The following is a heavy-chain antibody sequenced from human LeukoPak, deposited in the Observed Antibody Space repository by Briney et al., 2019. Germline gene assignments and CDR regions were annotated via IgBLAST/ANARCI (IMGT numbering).Heavy chain of an antibody. J-gene: IGHJ4*02. CDR2: ISYDGSNK. CDR3: ARAQRDY. CDR1: GFTFSSYA. Sequence: GGSLRLSCAASGFTFSSYAMHWVRQAPGKGLEWVAVISYDGSNKYYADSVKGRFTISRDNSKNTLYLQMNSLRAEDTAVYYCARAQRDYWGQGTLVTVSS. D-gene: IGHD5-24*01. V-gene: IGHV3-30-3*01.